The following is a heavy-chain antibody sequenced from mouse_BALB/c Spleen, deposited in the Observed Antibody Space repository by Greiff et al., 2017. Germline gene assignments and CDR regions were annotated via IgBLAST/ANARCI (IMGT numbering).Heavy chain of an antibody. CDR2: IWAGGST. D-gene: IGHD2-3*01. J-gene: IGHJ3*01. CDR1: GFSLTSYG. Sequence: VQLVESGPGLVAPSQSLSITCTVSGFSLTSYGVHWVRQPPGKGLEWLGVIWAGGSTNYNSALMSRLSISKDNSKSQVFLKMNSLQTDDTAMYYCARDRGYDGYLAWFAYWGQGTLVTVSA. V-gene: IGHV2-9*02. CDR3: ARDRGYDGYLAWFAY.